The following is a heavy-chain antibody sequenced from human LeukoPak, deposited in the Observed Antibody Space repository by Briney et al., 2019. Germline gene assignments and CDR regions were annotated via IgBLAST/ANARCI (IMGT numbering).Heavy chain of an antibody. V-gene: IGHV6-1*01. CDR2: TYYRSKWYN. J-gene: IGHJ4*02. Sequence: SQTLSLTCAISGDSVSTNSVAWNWIRQSPSRGLEWLGRTYYRSKWYNDYAVSVKSRITINPDTSKNQISLQLKSVTPEDTAVYYCTRELDGYNSKPLDYWGQGTLVTVSS. CDR1: GDSVSTNSVA. D-gene: IGHD5-24*01. CDR3: TRELDGYNSKPLDY.